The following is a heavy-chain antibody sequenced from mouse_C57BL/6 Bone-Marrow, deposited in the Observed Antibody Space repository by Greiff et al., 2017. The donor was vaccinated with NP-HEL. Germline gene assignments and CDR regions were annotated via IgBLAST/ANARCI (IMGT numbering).Heavy chain of an antibody. Sequence: VQLQQPGAELVKPGASVKLSCKASGYTFTSYWMQWVKQRPGQGLEWIGEIDPSDSYTNYNQKFKGKATLTVDTSSSTAYMQLSSLTSEDSAVYYCARWGITTVDPNFDYWGQGTTLTVSS. V-gene: IGHV1-50*01. CDR3: ARWGITTVDPNFDY. D-gene: IGHD1-1*01. CDR1: GYTFTSYW. CDR2: IDPSDSYT. J-gene: IGHJ2*01.